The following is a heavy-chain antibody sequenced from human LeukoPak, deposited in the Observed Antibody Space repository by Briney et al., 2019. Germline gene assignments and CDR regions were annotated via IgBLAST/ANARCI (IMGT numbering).Heavy chain of an antibody. J-gene: IGHJ5*02. D-gene: IGHD4-11*01. Sequence: PSETLSLTCTVSGVSISSYYWSWIRQPPGKGLEWIGYIYYSGSTNYNPSLKSRVTISVDTSKNQFSLKLSSVTAADTAVYYCAREISTVTTSWFDPWGQGTLVTVSS. CDR3: AREISTVTTSWFDP. CDR2: IYYSGST. V-gene: IGHV4-59*01. CDR1: GVSISSYY.